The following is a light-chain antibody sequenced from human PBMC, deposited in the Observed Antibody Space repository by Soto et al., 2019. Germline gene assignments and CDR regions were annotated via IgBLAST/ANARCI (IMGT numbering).Light chain of an antibody. CDR2: AAS. CDR3: QQYNSYWT. Sequence: DIQMTQSPSSLSASVGDRVTITCRASQGISNDLGWYQQKPGKAPNRLIYAASILQSGVPSRFSGSGSGTEFTLTISSLQPEDFATYYCQQYNSYWTFGQGTKVDIK. CDR1: QGISND. J-gene: IGKJ1*01. V-gene: IGKV1-17*01.